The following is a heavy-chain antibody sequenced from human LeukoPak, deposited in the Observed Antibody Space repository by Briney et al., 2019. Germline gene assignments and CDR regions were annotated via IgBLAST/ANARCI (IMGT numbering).Heavy chain of an antibody. CDR3: ATLMTTTGPFDY. CDR1: GFTFSNAW. D-gene: IGHD4-11*01. V-gene: IGHV3-15*01. CDR2: IKSKPHGDTT. Sequence: GGSLRLSCAASGFTFSNAWMSWVRQAPGKGLEWVGRIKSKPHGDTTDYAAPVKGRFTISRDDSKNTLYLQVSSLKTEDTAVYYCATLMTTTGPFDYWGQGTLVIVSS. J-gene: IGHJ4*02.